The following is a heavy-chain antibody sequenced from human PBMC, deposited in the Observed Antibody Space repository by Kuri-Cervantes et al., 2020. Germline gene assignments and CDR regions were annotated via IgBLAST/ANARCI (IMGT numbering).Heavy chain of an antibody. CDR1: GGTFSSYA. D-gene: IGHD6-6*01. Sequence: SVKVCCKASGGTFSSYAISWVRQAPGQGLEWMGGIIPIFGTANYAQKFQGRVTITADESTSTAYMELSSLRSEDTAVYYCARDVGSSEVLWWFDPWGQGTLVTVSS. J-gene: IGHJ5*02. V-gene: IGHV1-69*13. CDR2: IIPIFGTA. CDR3: ARDVGSSEVLWWFDP.